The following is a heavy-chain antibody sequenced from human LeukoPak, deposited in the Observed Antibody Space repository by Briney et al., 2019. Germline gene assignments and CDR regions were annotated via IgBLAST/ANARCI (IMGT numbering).Heavy chain of an antibody. V-gene: IGHV4-34*01. CDR3: ARKTYFYYGSGSYYNRKHHFDS. CDR2: INHSGST. D-gene: IGHD3-10*01. Sequence: SETLSLTCAVYGGSFSGYYWSWIRQPPGKGLEWIGEINHSGSTNYNPSLKSRVTISVDTSKNQFSLKLSSVTAADTAVYYCARKTYFYYGSGSYYNRKHHFDSWGQGTLVTVSS. J-gene: IGHJ4*02. CDR1: GGSFSGYY.